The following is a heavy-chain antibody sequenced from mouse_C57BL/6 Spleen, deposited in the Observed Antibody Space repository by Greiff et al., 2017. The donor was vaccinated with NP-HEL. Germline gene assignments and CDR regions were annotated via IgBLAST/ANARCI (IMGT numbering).Heavy chain of an antibody. V-gene: IGHV1-80*01. J-gene: IGHJ3*01. D-gene: IGHD2-2*01. CDR1: GYAFSSYW. CDR2: IYPGDGDT. Sequence: VQLQQSGAELVKPGASVKISCKASGYAFSSYWMNWVKQRPGKGLEWIGQIYPGDGDTNYNGKFKGKATLTADKSSSTAYMQLSSLTSEDSAVYFCARQEDYGYSWFAYWGQGTLVTVSA. CDR3: ARQEDYGYSWFAY.